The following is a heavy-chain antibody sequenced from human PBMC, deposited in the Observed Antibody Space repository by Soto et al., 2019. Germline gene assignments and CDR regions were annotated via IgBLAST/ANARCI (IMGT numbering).Heavy chain of an antibody. CDR1: GYTFTSYG. J-gene: IGHJ1*01. D-gene: IGHD7-27*01. Sequence: QVQLVQSGAEVKKPGASVKVSCKASGYTFTSYGISWVRQAPGQGLERMGWISAYNGDTHYAQKLQGRVTMTTDTSTSTAYMELRSLTSNDTAVYYCARSATALGGTRYFQHWGQGTLVTVSS. CDR2: ISAYNGDT. CDR3: ARSATALGGTRYFQH. V-gene: IGHV1-18*01.